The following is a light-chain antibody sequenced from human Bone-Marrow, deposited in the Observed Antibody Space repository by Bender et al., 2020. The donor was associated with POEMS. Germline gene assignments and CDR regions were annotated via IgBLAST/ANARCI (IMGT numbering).Light chain of an antibody. CDR1: SGSVSTQNY. CDR2: STN. J-gene: IGLJ7*01. V-gene: IGLV8-61*01. CDR3: LLYVGGGISV. Sequence: QTVVTQEPSSSVSPGGTVTLTCGLSSGSVSTQNYPSRYQQTPGPAPRTLIYSTNIPSSGVPDPFSGSNPENKAALTITGAQADDESDYFCLLYVGGGISVFGGGTQLTVL.